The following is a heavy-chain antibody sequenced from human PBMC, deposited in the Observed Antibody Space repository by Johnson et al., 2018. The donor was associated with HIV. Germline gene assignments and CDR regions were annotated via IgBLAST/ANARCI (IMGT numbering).Heavy chain of an antibody. CDR1: GFTFSTYD. CDR3: ARVERSSGYYRGAFDI. D-gene: IGHD3-22*01. Sequence: VQLVESGGGVVRPGGSLRLSCAASGFTFSTYDMHWVRQVTGKGLEWVSAIGTAGDTYYPDSVQGRFIISRENAKNSLYLQMNSLRAGDTAVYYCARVERSSGYYRGAFDIWGQGTVVTVSS. CDR2: IGTAGDT. J-gene: IGHJ3*02. V-gene: IGHV3-13*01.